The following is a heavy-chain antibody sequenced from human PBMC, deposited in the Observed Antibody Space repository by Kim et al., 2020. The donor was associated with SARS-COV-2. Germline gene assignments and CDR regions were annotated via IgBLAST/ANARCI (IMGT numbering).Heavy chain of an antibody. J-gene: IGHJ3*02. CDR1: GYSISSGYY. CDR3: SSAGGVVAATSAFDI. CDR2: IYHSGST. Sequence: SETLSLTCTVSGYSISSGYYWGWIRQPPGRGLEWFGSIYHSGSTYYNPSLKSRVTISVDTSKNQFSLKLSSVTAADTAVYYCSSAGGVVAATSAFDIWGQGTMVTVSS. V-gene: IGHV4-38-2*02. D-gene: IGHD2-15*01.